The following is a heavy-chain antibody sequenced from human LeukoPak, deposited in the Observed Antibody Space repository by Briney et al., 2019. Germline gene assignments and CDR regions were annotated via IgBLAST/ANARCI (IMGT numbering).Heavy chain of an antibody. D-gene: IGHD6-19*01. J-gene: IGHJ1*01. Sequence: PSETLSLTCDVSGYSISGGYDWGWIRQPPGKGLEWIGSIYHSGSTYYNPSLKSRVTISVDTSKNQFSLKLSSVTAADTAVYYCARGRTAVADLHHWGQGTLVTVSS. V-gene: IGHV4-38-2*01. CDR1: GYSISGGYD. CDR2: IYHSGST. CDR3: ARGRTAVADLHH.